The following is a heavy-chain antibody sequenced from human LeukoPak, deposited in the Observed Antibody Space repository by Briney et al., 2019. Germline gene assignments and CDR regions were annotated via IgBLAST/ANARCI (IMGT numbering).Heavy chain of an antibody. D-gene: IGHD3-10*01. CDR3: ARGGTFGEPFSRS. V-gene: IGHV4-34*01. Sequence: PSETLSLTCAAYGGSFSGFYWSWIRQSPGKGLEWIGEINHSGGTNYSPSLKSRVTISADTSKNQFSLKVNSVTAADTAVYYCARGGTFGEPFSRSWGQGTLVTVSS. J-gene: IGHJ4*02. CDR1: GGSFSGFY. CDR2: INHSGGT.